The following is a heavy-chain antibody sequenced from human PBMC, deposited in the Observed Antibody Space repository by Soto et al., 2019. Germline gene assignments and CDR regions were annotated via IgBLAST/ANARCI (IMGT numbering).Heavy chain of an antibody. Sequence: QVQLQESGPGLVKPSQTLSLTCTVSGGSISSGGYYWSWIRQHPGKGLEWIGYIYYSGSTYYNLSLKSGGTIHVDTSKNQLTPKLGYVTAADRAVYYWARAGGGIVATITFDYWGQGTLVTVSS. J-gene: IGHJ4*02. CDR3: ARAGGGIVATITFDY. D-gene: IGHD5-12*01. CDR1: GGSISSGGYY. V-gene: IGHV4-31*03. CDR2: IYYSGST.